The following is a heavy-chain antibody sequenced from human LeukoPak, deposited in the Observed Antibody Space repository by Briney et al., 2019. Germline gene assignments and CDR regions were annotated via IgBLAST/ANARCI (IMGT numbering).Heavy chain of an antibody. Sequence: PSETLSLTCTVSGGSISSYYWSWIRQPAGKGLEWIGRIYTSGSTNYNPSLKSRVTMSVGTSKNQFSLKLSSVTAADTAVYYCARDRYYDYVWGSYRSEQHFDYWGQGTLATVSS. J-gene: IGHJ4*02. CDR1: GGSISSYY. V-gene: IGHV4-4*07. D-gene: IGHD3-16*02. CDR3: ARDRYYDYVWGSYRSEQHFDY. CDR2: IYTSGST.